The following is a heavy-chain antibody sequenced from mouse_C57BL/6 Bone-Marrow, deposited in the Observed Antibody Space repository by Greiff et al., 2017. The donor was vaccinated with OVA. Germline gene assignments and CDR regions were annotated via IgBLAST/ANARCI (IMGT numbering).Heavy chain of an antibody. J-gene: IGHJ4*01. Sequence: VKLQQPGAELVKPGASVKMSCKASGYTFTSYWITWVKQRPGQGLEWIGDIYPGSGSTNYNEKFKSKATLTVDTSSSTAYMQLSSLTSEDSAVYYCARRYGSSYGAMDYWGQGTSVTVSS. CDR3: ARRYGSSYGAMDY. CDR1: GYTFTSYW. V-gene: IGHV1-55*01. CDR2: IYPGSGST. D-gene: IGHD1-1*01.